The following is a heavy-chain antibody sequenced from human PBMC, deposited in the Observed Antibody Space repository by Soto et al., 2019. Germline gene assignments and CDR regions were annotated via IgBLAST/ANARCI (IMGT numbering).Heavy chain of an antibody. Sequence: QVQLVQSGAEVKKPGTSVKVSCKASGGTFSNYAISWVRQAPGQGLEWMGGIIPILGTAKSAQEFQGRVTITADESTSTAYMELSRLRSEDTAVFYCARGRVVTAIPYYYYTMEVWGQGTTVTVSS. D-gene: IGHD2-21*02. J-gene: IGHJ6*02. CDR1: GGTFSNYA. V-gene: IGHV1-69*01. CDR3: ARGRVVTAIPYYYYTMEV. CDR2: IIPILGTA.